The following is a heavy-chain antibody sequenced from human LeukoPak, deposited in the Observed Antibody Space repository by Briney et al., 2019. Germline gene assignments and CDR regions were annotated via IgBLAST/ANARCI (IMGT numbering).Heavy chain of an antibody. Sequence: GGSLRLSCAASGFTFSSYSMNWVRQAPGKGLEWVAVISYDGSSKYYADSVKGRFTISRDNSKNTLYLQMNSLRAEDTAVYYCARDRGGVTGTSNFDYWGQGTLVTVSS. CDR3: ARDRGGVTGTSNFDY. D-gene: IGHD1-7*01. V-gene: IGHV3-30*03. CDR1: GFTFSSYS. CDR2: ISYDGSSK. J-gene: IGHJ4*02.